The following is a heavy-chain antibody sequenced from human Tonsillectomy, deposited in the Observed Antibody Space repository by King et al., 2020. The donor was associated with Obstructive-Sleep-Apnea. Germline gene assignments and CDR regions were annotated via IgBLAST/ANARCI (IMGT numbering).Heavy chain of an antibody. CDR2: ISCSGGCT. CDR3: AKDRPTGYCSSTSCSPFDY. Sequence: VQLVESGGGLVQPGGSLRLSCAASGFTFSSYAMIWVRPAPGKGLEWGSSISCSGGCTYYADSVKGRFIISRDNSKNTLYLQMNSLRAEDTAVYYCAKDRPTGYCSSTSCSPFDYWGQGTLVTVSS. D-gene: IGHD2-2*01. V-gene: IGHV3-23*04. CDR1: GFTFSSYA. J-gene: IGHJ4*02.